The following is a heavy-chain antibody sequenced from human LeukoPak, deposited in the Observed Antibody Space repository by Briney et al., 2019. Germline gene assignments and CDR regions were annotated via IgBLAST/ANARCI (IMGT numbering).Heavy chain of an antibody. CDR1: GGSFTPYY. J-gene: IGHJ4*02. CDR2: IYYSGST. Sequence: SETLSLTCTVSGGSFTPYYWSWIRQPPGKGLEWIGYIYYSGSTNYNPSLKSRVTISVDTSKNQFSLKLSSVTAADTAVYYCARNRYSGYDPLDYWGQGTLVTVSS. CDR3: ARNRYSGYDPLDY. V-gene: IGHV4-59*01. D-gene: IGHD5-12*01.